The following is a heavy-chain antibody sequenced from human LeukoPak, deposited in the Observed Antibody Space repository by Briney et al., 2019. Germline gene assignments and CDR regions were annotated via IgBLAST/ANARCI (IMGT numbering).Heavy chain of an antibody. CDR2: IYYSGST. Sequence: SETLSLTCTVSGGSIRSSYYYWGWIRQPPGKGLEWIGYIYYSGSTYYNPSLKSRVTISVDTSKNQFSLKLSSVTAADTAVYYCARDRYYYGSGSFGFDYWGQGTLVTVSS. CDR1: GGSIRSSYYY. CDR3: ARDRYYYGSGSFGFDY. J-gene: IGHJ4*02. D-gene: IGHD3-10*01. V-gene: IGHV4-30-4*08.